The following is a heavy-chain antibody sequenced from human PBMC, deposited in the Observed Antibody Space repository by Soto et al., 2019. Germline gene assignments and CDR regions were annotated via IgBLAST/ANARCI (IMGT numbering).Heavy chain of an antibody. CDR3: ARGRVVVPAAVMFNCLDP. D-gene: IGHD2-2*01. CDR1: GDSVSSGSYY. Sequence: SETLSLTCTVSGDSVSSGSYYWSWIRQPPGKGLEWIGYIHYSGSSNYSPSLKSRVTISVDRSRTQFSLKMSSVTAADTAVYYCARGRVVVPAAVMFNCLDPWGQGALVTVSS. V-gene: IGHV4-61*01. CDR2: IHYSGSS. J-gene: IGHJ5*02.